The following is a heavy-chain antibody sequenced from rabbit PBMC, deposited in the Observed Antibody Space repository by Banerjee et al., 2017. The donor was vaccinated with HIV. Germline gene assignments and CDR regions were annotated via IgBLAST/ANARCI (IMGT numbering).Heavy chain of an antibody. D-gene: IGHD7-1*01. CDR3: AREGGSAGYGAAPL. V-gene: IGHV1S40*01. CDR1: GFSFSSSYY. J-gene: IGHJ4*01. Sequence: QSLEESGGDLVKPGASLTLTCTASGFSFSSSYYMYWVRQAPGKGLEWIACIGCTGGGSTWYASWAKGQFTVSKTSATTVTLQMTSLTAADTATYFCAREGGSAGYGAAPLWGQGTLVTVS. CDR2: IGCTGGGST.